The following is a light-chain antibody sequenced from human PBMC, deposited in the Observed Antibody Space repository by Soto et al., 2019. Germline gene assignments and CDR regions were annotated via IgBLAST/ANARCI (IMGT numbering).Light chain of an antibody. CDR3: SSYTSSSTVV. CDR2: AVT. CDR1: SHDVGGYNY. Sequence: QSALTQPASVSGSPGQSIAISCTGTSHDVGGYNYVSWYQQHPGKAPKLMIYAVTARPSGVSNRFSGSKSDDTASLTISGLQAEDEADYYCSSYTSSSTVVFGGGTKLTVL. J-gene: IGLJ2*01. V-gene: IGLV2-14*01.